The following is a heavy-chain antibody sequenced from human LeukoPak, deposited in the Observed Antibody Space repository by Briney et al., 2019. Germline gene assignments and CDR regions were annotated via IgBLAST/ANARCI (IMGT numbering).Heavy chain of an antibody. CDR1: GFTFSDYY. J-gene: IGHJ6*03. CDR2: ITSSGNTI. Sequence: GGSLRLSCAASGFTFSDYYMSWIRQAPGKGLEWVSYITSSGNTIYYADSVKGRFTISRDNAKNSLYLQMNSLRAEDTAVYYCARLGYDSSGYYYGNYYYYYMDVWGKGTTVTVSS. D-gene: IGHD3-22*01. CDR3: ARLGYDSSGYYYGNYYYYYMDV. V-gene: IGHV3-11*04.